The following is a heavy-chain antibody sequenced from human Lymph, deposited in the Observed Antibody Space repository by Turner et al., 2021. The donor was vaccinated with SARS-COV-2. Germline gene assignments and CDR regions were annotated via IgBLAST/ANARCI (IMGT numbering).Heavy chain of an antibody. CDR3: ARDTRGDYSYYYDGMDV. D-gene: IGHD4-17*01. Sequence: QVQLVQSGAEVKRPGASVKVSCKASGYIFTGYYMHWVRQAPGQGLEWMGWINPNSGGTNYAQKFQGRVTMTRDTSISTDYMEVSRLRSDDTAVYYCARDTRGDYSYYYDGMDVWGQGTTVTVSS. CDR2: INPNSGGT. CDR1: GYIFTGYY. J-gene: IGHJ6*02. V-gene: IGHV1-2*02.